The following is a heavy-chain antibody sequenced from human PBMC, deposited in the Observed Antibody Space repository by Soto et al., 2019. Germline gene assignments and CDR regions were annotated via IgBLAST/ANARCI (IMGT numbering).Heavy chain of an antibody. CDR3: TTHCRVNPPGGGS. CDR1: GFTFSDSW. V-gene: IGHV3-15*01. Sequence: GGSLRLSCVASGFTFSDSWMSWVLQAPGKGLEWVGRLRSKAGGGTADYAAPVKGRFTISRDDSKNTLYLQMNSLKSEDTAVYYCTTHCRVNPPGGGSWGHGTLVTVSS. CDR2: LRSKAGGGTA. D-gene: IGHD2-15*01. J-gene: IGHJ5*01.